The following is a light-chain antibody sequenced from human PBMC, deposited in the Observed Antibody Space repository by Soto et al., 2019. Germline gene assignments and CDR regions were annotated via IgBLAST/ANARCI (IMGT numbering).Light chain of an antibody. CDR2: GES. V-gene: IGKV3-20*01. J-gene: IGKJ1*01. Sequence: EIVMTHSPATLSVSPGDRATLSWGASQSSSANLAWYQQKPGQAPRLLIYGESSRATGIPDRFSGSGSGTDFTLTISTLEPEDVAVYYRQQYGSAPRTFGQGTKVDIK. CDR3: QQYGSAPRT. CDR1: QSSSAN.